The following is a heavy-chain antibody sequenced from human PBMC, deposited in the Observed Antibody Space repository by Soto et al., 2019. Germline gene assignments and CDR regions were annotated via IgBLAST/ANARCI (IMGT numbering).Heavy chain of an antibody. V-gene: IGHV5-51*01. D-gene: IGHD6-19*01. CDR1: GYSFTSYW. CDR2: IYPGDSDT. Sequence: PGGSRKIACKGSGYSFTSYWIGWGRQMPWKGLEWMGIIYPGDSDTRYSPSFQGQVTISADKSISTAYLQWSSLKASDTAMYYCARQVVAGTDYFDYWGQGTLVTVSS. CDR3: ARQVVAGTDYFDY. J-gene: IGHJ4*02.